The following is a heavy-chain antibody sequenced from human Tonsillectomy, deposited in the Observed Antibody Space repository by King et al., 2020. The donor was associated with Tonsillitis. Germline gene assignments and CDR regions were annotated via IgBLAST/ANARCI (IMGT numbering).Heavy chain of an antibody. CDR3: ARDLRGITGTTSGNWFDP. CDR2: ISSSSIYI. CDR1: GFTFNTYS. D-gene: IGHD1-7*01. V-gene: IGHV3-21*01. Sequence: VQLVESGGGLVKPGGSLRLSCAASGFTFNTYSMNWVRQAPGKGLEWVSSISSSSIYIYYADSVKGRFTISRDNAKKSLYLQMNSLRAEDTAVYYCARDLRGITGTTSGNWFDPWGQGTLVTVSS. J-gene: IGHJ5*02.